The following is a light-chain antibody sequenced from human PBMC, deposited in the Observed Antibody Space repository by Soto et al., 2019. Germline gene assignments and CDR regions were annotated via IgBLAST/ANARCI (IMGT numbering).Light chain of an antibody. Sequence: DIQMTQSPSSLSASVGDRVTITCQASQDIGHYLNWYQQKAGKAPKLLIYDVSNLETGVPSRFSGGGSGTSFTVTISSLQPEDVATYFCQQYERFYTFGQGTKLEI. CDR3: QQYERFYT. V-gene: IGKV1-33*01. CDR1: QDIGHY. CDR2: DVS. J-gene: IGKJ2*01.